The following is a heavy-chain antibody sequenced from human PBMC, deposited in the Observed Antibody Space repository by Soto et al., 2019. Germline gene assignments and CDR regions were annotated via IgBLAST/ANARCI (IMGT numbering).Heavy chain of an antibody. J-gene: IGHJ4*02. D-gene: IGHD6-19*01. CDR3: ARAVAVAADFDY. Sequence: QVQLVQSGAEEKKPGASVKVSCKASGYTFTGYAMHWVRQAPGQRLEWMGWINAGNGNTKYSQKFQGRVTITRDTSASTAYMELSSLRSDDTAVYYCARAVAVAADFDYWGQGTLVPVST. V-gene: IGHV1-3*05. CDR1: GYTFTGYA. CDR2: INAGNGNT.